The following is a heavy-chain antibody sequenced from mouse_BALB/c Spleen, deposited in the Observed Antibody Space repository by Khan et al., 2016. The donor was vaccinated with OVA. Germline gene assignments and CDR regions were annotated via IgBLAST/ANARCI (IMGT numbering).Heavy chain of an antibody. CDR3: ARKDYYDYDPFPY. V-gene: IGHV3-2*02. Sequence: LESGPGLVKPSQSLSLTCTVTGYSITSEFAWNWIRQFPGNKLEWMGYISYSGNTRYNPSLKSLISITRDTSRNQFFLQLNSVTTEDTATYYCARKDYYDYDPFPYWGQGTLVTVSA. J-gene: IGHJ3*01. CDR2: ISYSGNT. D-gene: IGHD2-4*01. CDR1: GYSITSEFA.